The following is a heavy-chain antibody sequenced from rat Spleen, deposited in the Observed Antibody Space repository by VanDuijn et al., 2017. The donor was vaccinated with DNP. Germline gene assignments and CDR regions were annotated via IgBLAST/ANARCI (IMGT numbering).Heavy chain of an antibody. Sequence: VQLKESGPGLVQPSQTLSLTCTVSGFSLTNYHVHWVRQPPGKGLEWMGRIQNGGITAYHSALKSRLYISRDISKSQVFLRRNSVQTEDIAMYLCASSHIPYNSGPFAYWGNGTLVTVSS. CDR1: GFSLTNYH. J-gene: IGHJ3*01. D-gene: IGHD4-3*01. CDR2: IQNGGIT. CDR3: ASSHIPYNSGPFAY. V-gene: IGHV2-27*01.